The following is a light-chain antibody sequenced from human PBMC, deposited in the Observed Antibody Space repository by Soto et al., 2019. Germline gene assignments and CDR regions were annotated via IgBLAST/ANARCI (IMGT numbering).Light chain of an antibody. CDR3: QQYNNWLT. Sequence: EIVMTQSPATLSVSPGERATLSCRASQSVSSNLAWYQQKPGQAPRLLIYGASTRATGIPARFSGSGSGTEFTLTISRLQSEDFAVYYCQQYNNWLTFGGGTKVDI. J-gene: IGKJ4*01. CDR2: GAS. V-gene: IGKV3-15*01. CDR1: QSVSSN.